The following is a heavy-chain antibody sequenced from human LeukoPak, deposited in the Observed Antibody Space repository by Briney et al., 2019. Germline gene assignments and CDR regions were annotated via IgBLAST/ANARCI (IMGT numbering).Heavy chain of an antibody. Sequence: GGSLRLSCAASGFTFSSYAMNWVRQAPGKGLEWVSGISSSGGSTSYADSVKGRFTISRDNSKNTLYLQMNSLRAEDTAVYYCANPRDNSTWYTFDYWGQGTLVTVSS. D-gene: IGHD6-13*01. CDR1: GFTFSSYA. J-gene: IGHJ4*02. CDR3: ANPRDNSTWYTFDY. CDR2: ISSSGGST. V-gene: IGHV3-23*01.